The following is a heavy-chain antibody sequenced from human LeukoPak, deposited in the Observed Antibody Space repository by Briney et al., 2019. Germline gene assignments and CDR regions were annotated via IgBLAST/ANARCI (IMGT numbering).Heavy chain of an antibody. Sequence: ALVKVSCKASGYTFTIYGISWVRQAPGQGLEWMGWISAYNGNTNYAQKLQGRVTMTTDTSTSTAYMELRSLRSEDTAVYYCARDTGADYYDSSGYHMGAFDIWGQGTMVTVSS. D-gene: IGHD3-22*01. CDR1: GYTFTIYG. CDR2: ISAYNGNT. J-gene: IGHJ3*02. V-gene: IGHV1-18*01. CDR3: ARDTGADYYDSSGYHMGAFDI.